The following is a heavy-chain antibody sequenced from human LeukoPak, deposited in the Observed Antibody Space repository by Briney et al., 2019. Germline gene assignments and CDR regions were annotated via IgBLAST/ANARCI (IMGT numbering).Heavy chain of an antibody. CDR3: ARDGFQQQLER. V-gene: IGHV4-59*12. D-gene: IGHD6-13*01. J-gene: IGHJ4*02. CDR1: GGSISSYY. CDR2: IYYSGST. Sequence: PSETLSLTCTVSGGSISSYYWSWIRQPPGKGLEWIGYIYYSGSTNYNPSLKSRVTISVDTSKNQFSLKLSSVTAADTAVYYCARDGFQQQLERWGQGTLVTVSS.